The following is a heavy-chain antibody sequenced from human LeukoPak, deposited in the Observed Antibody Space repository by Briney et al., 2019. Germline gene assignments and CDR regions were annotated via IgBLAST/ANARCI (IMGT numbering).Heavy chain of an antibody. J-gene: IGHJ4*02. CDR1: GYIFTGYY. D-gene: IGHD5-12*01. V-gene: IGHV1-2*02. CDR3: ARVRTISGYDSIDY. CDR2: INSNSGGT. Sequence: ASVKVSCKASGYIFTGYYMHWVRQAPGQGLEWMGWINSNSGGTNYAQKFQGRITMTRDTTIATAYMELSWLRSDDTAVYYCARVRTISGYDSIDYWGQGTLVTVSS.